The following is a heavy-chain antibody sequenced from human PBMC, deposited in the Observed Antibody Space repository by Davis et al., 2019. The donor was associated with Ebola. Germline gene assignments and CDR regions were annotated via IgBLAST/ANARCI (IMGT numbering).Heavy chain of an antibody. Sequence: ASVRVSCKASGYTFTNYGITWVRQAPGQGLEWMGWINPHNGNTNYAQNVQGRVTMTTDTSTSTAYMEVGSLRSDATAVYYCARAQLPTTSDHWGQGTLVTVSS. V-gene: IGHV1-18*04. CDR1: GYTFTNYG. CDR3: ARAQLPTTSDH. J-gene: IGHJ4*02. D-gene: IGHD1-1*01. CDR2: INPHNGNT.